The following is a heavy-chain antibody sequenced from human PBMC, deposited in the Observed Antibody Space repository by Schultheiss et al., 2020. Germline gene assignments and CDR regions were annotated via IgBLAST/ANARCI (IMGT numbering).Heavy chain of an antibody. D-gene: IGHD3-3*01. Sequence: SQTLSLTCTVSGGSISSGGYYWSWIRQHPGKGLEWIGYIYYSGSTYYNPSLKSRVTISVDTSKNQFSLKLSSVTAADTAVYYCARDAHDFWSGYQSSYGMDVWGKGTTVTVSS. J-gene: IGHJ6*04. CDR1: GGSISSGGYY. CDR3: ARDAHDFWSGYQSSYGMDV. CDR2: IYYSGST. V-gene: IGHV4-31*03.